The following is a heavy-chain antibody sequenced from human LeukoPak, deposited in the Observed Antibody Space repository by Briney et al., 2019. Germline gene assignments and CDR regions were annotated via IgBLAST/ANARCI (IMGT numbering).Heavy chain of an antibody. CDR1: GFTFSNYA. D-gene: IGHD3-22*01. V-gene: IGHV3-23*01. CDR3: AKHYYDSSGYIDD. Sequence: GGSLRLSCAASGFTFSNYAMSWVRQAPGKGLEWVPGISGSGGNTYYADSVKGRFTISRDNSKNTLYVQMNSLRAEDTAVYYCAKHYYDSSGYIDDWGQGTLVTVSS. J-gene: IGHJ4*02. CDR2: ISGSGGNT.